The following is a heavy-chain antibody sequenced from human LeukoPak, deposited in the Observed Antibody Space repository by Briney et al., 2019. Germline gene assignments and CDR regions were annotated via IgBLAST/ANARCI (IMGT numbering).Heavy chain of an antibody. CDR1: GFTFSSYS. CDR3: ARDLIRSVNYMDV. CDR2: ISSSSSYI. V-gene: IGHV3-21*01. J-gene: IGHJ6*03. Sequence: GGSLRLSCAASGFTFSSYSMNWVRQAPGKGLDWVSSISSSSSYIYYADSVKGRFTISRDNAKNSLYLQMNSLRAEDTAVYYCARDLIRSVNYMDVWGKGTTVTVSS. D-gene: IGHD1-26*01.